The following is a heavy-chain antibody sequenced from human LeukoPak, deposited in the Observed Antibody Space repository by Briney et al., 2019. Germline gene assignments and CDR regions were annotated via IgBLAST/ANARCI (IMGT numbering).Heavy chain of an antibody. V-gene: IGHV4-39*01. CDR1: AASISSSSHH. D-gene: IGHD4/OR15-4a*01. CDR3: VRHDGRGGATRGAFDS. Sequence: SETLSLTCTISAASISSSSHHWGWIRQSPGKELEWIGSIYYGQTIYYNPSLNSRVTISAVTSKDQFTLQLNSVTAADTAVYYCVRHDGRGGATRGAFDSWGQGSLVTVSS. CDR2: IYYGQTI. J-gene: IGHJ5*01.